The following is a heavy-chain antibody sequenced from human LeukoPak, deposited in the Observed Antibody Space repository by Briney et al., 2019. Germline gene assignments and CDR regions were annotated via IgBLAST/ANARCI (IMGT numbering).Heavy chain of an antibody. V-gene: IGHV4-59*01. CDR1: GGSISSYY. Sequence: SETLSLTCTVSGGSISSYYWSWIRQPPGKGLEWIGYIYYSGSTNYNPSLKSRVTISVDTSKNQFSLKLSSVTAADTAVYYCARGLRYDNSGYYLFDYWGQGTLVTVSS. CDR2: IYYSGST. CDR3: ARGLRYDNSGYYLFDY. J-gene: IGHJ4*02. D-gene: IGHD3-22*01.